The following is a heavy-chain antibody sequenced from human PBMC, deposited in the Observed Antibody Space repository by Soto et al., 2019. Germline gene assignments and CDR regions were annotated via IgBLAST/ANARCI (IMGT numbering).Heavy chain of an antibody. CDR2: IIPILGIA. Sequence: SVKVSCKASGGTFSSYTISWVRQAPGQGLEWMGRIIPILGIANYAQKFQGRVTITADKSTSTAYMELSSLRSEDTAVYYCARDLNCGGDCYHHYFDYWGQGTLVTVS. J-gene: IGHJ4*02. V-gene: IGHV1-69*04. D-gene: IGHD2-21*01. CDR3: ARDLNCGGDCYHHYFDY. CDR1: GGTFSSYT.